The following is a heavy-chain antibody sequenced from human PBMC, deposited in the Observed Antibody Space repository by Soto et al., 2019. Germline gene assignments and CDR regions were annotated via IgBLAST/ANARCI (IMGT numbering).Heavy chain of an antibody. Sequence: SETLSLTCTVSGGSISSYYWSWIRQPPGKGLEWIGYIYYSGSTNYNPSLKSRVTISVDTSKNQFSLTLYSVTAADTAVYYCARTTGRHLDFWGQGILVTVSS. V-gene: IGHV4-59*08. CDR1: GGSISSYY. D-gene: IGHD4-4*01. J-gene: IGHJ4*02. CDR3: ARTTGRHLDF. CDR2: IYYSGST.